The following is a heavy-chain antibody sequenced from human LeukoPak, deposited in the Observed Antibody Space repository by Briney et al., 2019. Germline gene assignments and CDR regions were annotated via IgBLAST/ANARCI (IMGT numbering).Heavy chain of an antibody. CDR1: GFTFSSYS. J-gene: IGHJ6*04. CDR2: ISSSSSYI. CDR3: AELGITMIGGV. D-gene: IGHD3-10*02. Sequence: WGSLRLSGAASGFTFSSYSMNWVRQAPGKGLEWVSSISSSSSYIYYADSVKGRFTISRDNAKNSLYLQMNSLRAEDTAVYYCAELGITMIGGVWGKGTTVTISS. V-gene: IGHV3-21*01.